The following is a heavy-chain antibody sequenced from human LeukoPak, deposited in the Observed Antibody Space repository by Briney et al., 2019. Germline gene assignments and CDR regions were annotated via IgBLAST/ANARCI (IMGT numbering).Heavy chain of an antibody. CDR1: GLTFSNAW. Sequence: GGSLRLSCAASGLTFSNAWMNWVRQAPGKGLEWVAVISYDGSNKYYADSVKGRFTISRDNSKNTLYLQMNSLRAEDTAVYYCARDGVPAAIGWFDPWGQGTLVTVSS. CDR3: ARDGVPAAIGWFDP. J-gene: IGHJ5*02. V-gene: IGHV3-30-3*01. CDR2: ISYDGSNK. D-gene: IGHD2-2*02.